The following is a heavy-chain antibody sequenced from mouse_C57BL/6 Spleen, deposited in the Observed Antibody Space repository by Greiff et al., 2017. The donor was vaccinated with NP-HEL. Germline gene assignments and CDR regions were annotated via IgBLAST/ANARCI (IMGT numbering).Heavy chain of an antibody. D-gene: IGHD1-3*01. CDR2: IDPSDSYT. CDR3: QSGFDY. V-gene: IGHV1-50*01. CDR1: GYTFTSYW. J-gene: IGHJ2*01. Sequence: QVQLQQPGAELVKPGASVKLSCKASGYTFTSYWMQWVKQRPGQGLEWIGEIDPSDSYTNYNQKFKGKATLTVDTSSSTAYMQLSSLTSEDSAVYYFQSGFDYWGQGTTLTVSS.